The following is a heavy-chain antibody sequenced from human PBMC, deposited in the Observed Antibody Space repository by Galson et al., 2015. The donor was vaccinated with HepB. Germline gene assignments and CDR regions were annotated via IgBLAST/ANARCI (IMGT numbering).Heavy chain of an antibody. CDR2: IDWDDDK. Sequence: PALVKPTQTLTLTCTFSGFSLSTSGMRVSWIRQPPGKALEWLARIDWDDDKFYSTSLKTRLTISKDTSKNQVVLTMTNMDPVDTATYYCARDYYDSSGSLDYWGQGTLVTVSS. CDR1: GFSLSTSGMR. D-gene: IGHD3-22*01. V-gene: IGHV2-70*04. CDR3: ARDYYDSSGSLDY. J-gene: IGHJ4*02.